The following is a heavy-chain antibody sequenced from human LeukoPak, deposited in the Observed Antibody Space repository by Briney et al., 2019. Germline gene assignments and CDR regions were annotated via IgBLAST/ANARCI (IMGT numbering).Heavy chain of an antibody. V-gene: IGHV4-34*01. Sequence: PSETLSLTCTVSGGSISSYYWSWIRQPPGKGLEWIGEINHSGNTNYNPSLKSRVTISVDTSKNQFSLKLSSVTAADTAVYYCPRRYGIQLWSSRGFDYWGQGTLVTVS. CDR2: INHSGNT. J-gene: IGHJ4*02. D-gene: IGHD5-18*01. CDR3: PRRYGIQLWSSRGFDY. CDR1: GGSISSYY.